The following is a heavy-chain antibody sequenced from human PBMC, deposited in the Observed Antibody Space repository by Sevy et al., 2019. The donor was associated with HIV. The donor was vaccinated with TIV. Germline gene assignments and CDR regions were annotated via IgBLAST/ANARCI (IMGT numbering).Heavy chain of an antibody. CDR2: ISSSSSYI. D-gene: IGHD3-3*01. CDR3: ARGVRDFWSGYPDY. J-gene: IGHJ4*02. V-gene: IGHV3-21*01. Sequence: GGSLRLSCAASGFTFSSYIMNWVRQAPGKWLEWVSSISSSSSYIYYADSVKGRFTISRDNAKNSLYLQMNSLRVEDTAVYYCARGVRDFWSGYPDYWGQGTLVTVSS. CDR1: GFTFSSYI.